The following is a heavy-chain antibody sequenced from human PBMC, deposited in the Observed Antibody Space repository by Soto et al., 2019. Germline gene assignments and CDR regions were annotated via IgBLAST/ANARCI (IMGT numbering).Heavy chain of an antibody. D-gene: IGHD3-22*01. CDR3: VKGLNYNFDNIGFHG. J-gene: IGHJ4*02. CDR1: GFTFDDYA. Sequence: GGSLRLSCAASGFTFDDYAMHWVRQLPGKGLELVSGISWNSGSAAYMDAVKGRFLISRDNAKMSLFLQMRSLRPEDTALYYCVKGLNYNFDNIGFHGWGQGTLVAVSS. V-gene: IGHV3-9*01. CDR2: ISWNSGSA.